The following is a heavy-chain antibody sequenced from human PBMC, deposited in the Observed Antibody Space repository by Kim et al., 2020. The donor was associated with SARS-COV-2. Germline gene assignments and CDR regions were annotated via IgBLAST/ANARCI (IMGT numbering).Heavy chain of an antibody. J-gene: IGHJ5*02. CDR1: GFTFTNYA. CDR3: AKVPVTYSNFVFGWFDP. D-gene: IGHD4-4*01. Sequence: GGSLRLSCTASGFTFTNYAMNWVRQAPWKGLEWVSAISGSGTITYYADSVKGRFTISRDNSKNTLYLQMNSLRAEDTAIYYCAKVPVTYSNFVFGWFDPWGQGTLVTVSS. CDR2: ISGSGTIT. V-gene: IGHV3-23*01.